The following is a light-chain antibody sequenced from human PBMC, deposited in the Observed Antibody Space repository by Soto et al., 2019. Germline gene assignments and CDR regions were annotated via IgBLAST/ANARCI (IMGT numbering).Light chain of an antibody. CDR1: QSVSSSY. Sequence: EIVLTQSPGTLSLSPGERATLSCRASQSVSSSYLAWYQQKPGQAPRLLIYGAYSRATGIQDRFSGSGSGTDFTLTIRRLEPEEFAVYYCQQYGRSLGTVGQGTKVDIK. CDR2: GAY. V-gene: IGKV3-20*01. J-gene: IGKJ1*01. CDR3: QQYGRSLGT.